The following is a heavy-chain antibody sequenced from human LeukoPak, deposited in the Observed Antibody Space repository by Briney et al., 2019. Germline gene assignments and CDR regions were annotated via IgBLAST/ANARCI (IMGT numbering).Heavy chain of an antibody. CDR3: ARGGAATVKYYGDSY. CDR2: ISSSGSTI. D-gene: IGHD4-17*01. CDR1: GFTFSDYY. J-gene: IGHJ4*02. V-gene: IGHV3-11*04. Sequence: SGGSLRLSCAASGFTFSDYYMSWIRQAPGKGLEWVSYISSSGSTIYYADSVKGRFTISRDNAKNSPYLQMNSLRAEDTAVYYCARGGAATVKYYGDSYWGQGTLVTVSS.